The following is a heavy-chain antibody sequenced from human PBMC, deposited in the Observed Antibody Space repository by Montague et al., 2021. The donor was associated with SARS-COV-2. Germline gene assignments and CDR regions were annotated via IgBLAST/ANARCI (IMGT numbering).Heavy chain of an antibody. CDR3: ARETMTADAFDM. CDR2: FYSVGST. Sequence: SETLSLTCTVSGASVGSSDWGWIRQSPGKGLEWIGYFYSVGSTDYNPSLKSRATISRDTSKNQFSLKVRSVTAADTAVYYCARETMTADAFDMWGQGTVVTVSS. CDR1: GASVGSSD. D-gene: IGHD1-14*01. J-gene: IGHJ3*02. V-gene: IGHV4-59*02.